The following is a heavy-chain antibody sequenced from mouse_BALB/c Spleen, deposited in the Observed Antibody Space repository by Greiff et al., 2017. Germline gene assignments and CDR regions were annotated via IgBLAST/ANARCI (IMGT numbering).Heavy chain of an antibody. V-gene: IGHV5-6-5*01. J-gene: IGHJ4*01. Sequence: EVQRVESGGGLVKPGGSLKLSCAASGFAFSSYDMSWVRQTPEKRLEWVASISSGGSTYYPDSVKGRFTISRDNARNILYLQMSSLRSEDTAMYYCARGDYYGSSYVGYAMDYWGQGTSVTVSS. D-gene: IGHD1-1*01. CDR2: ISSGGST. CDR1: GFAFSSYD. CDR3: ARGDYYGSSYVGYAMDY.